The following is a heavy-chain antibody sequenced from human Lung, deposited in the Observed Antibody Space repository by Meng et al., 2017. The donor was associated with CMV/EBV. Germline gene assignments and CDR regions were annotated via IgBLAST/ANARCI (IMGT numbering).Heavy chain of an antibody. J-gene: IGHJ4*02. CDR3: ATTSNGFFYS. Sequence: GGSLRLSCEASGFMFSNNWMSWVRQAPGKGLEWVANINQGGNEKYHVGSVRGRFTISRDNGNKSLSLQMNSLRVEDTALYYCATTSNGFFYSWGQGALVXVSS. CDR1: GFMFSNNW. D-gene: IGHD2-2*01. CDR2: INQGGNEK. V-gene: IGHV3-7*01.